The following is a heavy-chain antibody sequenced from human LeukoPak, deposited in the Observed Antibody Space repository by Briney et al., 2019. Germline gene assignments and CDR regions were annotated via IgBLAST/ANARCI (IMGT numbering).Heavy chain of an antibody. CDR2: ISGDGSLT. V-gene: IGHV3-74*01. Sequence: GGSLRLSCVASGFTFSSYAMSWVRQAPGRELVWVSRISGDGSLTSYADSVKGRFTISRDNAKDTLYLQMTSLRVEDTAVYSCASLLTPYHGSGGGGMDVWGQGTTVTVSS. CDR3: ASLLTPYHGSGGGGMDV. D-gene: IGHD3-10*01. J-gene: IGHJ6*02. CDR1: GFTFSSYA.